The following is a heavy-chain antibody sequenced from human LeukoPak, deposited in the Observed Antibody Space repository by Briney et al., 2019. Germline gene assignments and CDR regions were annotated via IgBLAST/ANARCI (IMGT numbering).Heavy chain of an antibody. CDR3: AKGGIDFFDY. V-gene: IGHV3-23*01. D-gene: IGHD3-16*01. CDR2: ISGSGGST. CDR1: GFTFSSQA. Sequence: PGGSLRLSCAASGFTFSSQAMSWVRQAPGKGLEWVSAISGSGGSTYYADSVKGRFTISGDNSKNTLYLQMNSLRAEDTAVYYCAKGGIDFFDYWGQGTLVTVSS. J-gene: IGHJ4*02.